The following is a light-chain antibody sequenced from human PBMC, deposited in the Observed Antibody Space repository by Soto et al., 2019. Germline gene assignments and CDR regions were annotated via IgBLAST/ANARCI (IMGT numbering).Light chain of an antibody. V-gene: IGKV3-20*01. CDR3: QQYGGSPPT. CDR1: QSVSNY. Sequence: EIVLTQSPGTLSLSTGERATLSCRASQSVSNYLAWYQQKPGQAPRLLIYGASRRATVIPDRFSGSGSGTDFTLTISRLEPEDFAVYYCQQYGGSPPTFGQGTNVEIK. CDR2: GAS. J-gene: IGKJ1*01.